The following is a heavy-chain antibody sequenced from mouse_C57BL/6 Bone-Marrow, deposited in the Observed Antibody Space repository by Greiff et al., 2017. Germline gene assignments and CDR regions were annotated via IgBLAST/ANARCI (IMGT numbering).Heavy chain of an antibody. J-gene: IGHJ4*01. CDR2: MHPNGGSP. CDR1: GYTFTNYW. CDR3: ARSYDYDDYTMDD. D-gene: IGHD2-4*01. Sequence: QVQLQQPGAELAKPGASVKLSCKASGYTFTNYWMHWVKQRPGQGLEWIGMMHPNGGSPDYNEKFKREATLSVDKSSRTAYMELSSLTSEDSAVYDCARSYDYDDYTMDDWGQGTSVTVSS. V-gene: IGHV1-64*01.